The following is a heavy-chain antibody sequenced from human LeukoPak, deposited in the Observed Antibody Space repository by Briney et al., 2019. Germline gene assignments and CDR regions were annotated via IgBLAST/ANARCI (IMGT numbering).Heavy chain of an antibody. CDR1: GGSISSYY. J-gene: IGHJ4*02. Sequence: TSETLSLTCTVSGGSISSYYWSWIRQPPGKGLEWIGYIYYSGSTNYNPSLKSRVTISVDTSKNQFSLKLSSVTAADTAVYYCARHERTGTTYHFDYWGQGTLVTVSS. V-gene: IGHV4-59*08. CDR3: ARHERTGTTYHFDY. CDR2: IYYSGST. D-gene: IGHD1-7*01.